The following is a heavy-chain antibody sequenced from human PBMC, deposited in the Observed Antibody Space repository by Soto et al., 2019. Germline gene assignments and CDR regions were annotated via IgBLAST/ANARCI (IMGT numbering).Heavy chain of an antibody. D-gene: IGHD3-16*01. CDR3: ARERGGDSGTFDY. CDR2: INPNSGGT. CDR1: GYTFTGYY. J-gene: IGHJ4*02. V-gene: IGHV1-2*04. Sequence: ASVKVSCKASGYTFTGYYMHWVRQAPGQGLEWMGWINPNSGGTNYAQKFQGWVTMTRDTSISTAYMELSRLRSDDTAVYSWARERGGDSGTFDYWGQGTLVTVSS.